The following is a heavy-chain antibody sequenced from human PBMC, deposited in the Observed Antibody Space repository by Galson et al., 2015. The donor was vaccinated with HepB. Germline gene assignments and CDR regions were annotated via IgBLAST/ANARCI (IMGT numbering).Heavy chain of an antibody. CDR3: ARDEPHNITIFGVVIIPYYYYGMDV. CDR1: GFTFSSYS. V-gene: IGHV3-21*01. J-gene: IGHJ6*02. D-gene: IGHD3-3*01. Sequence: SLRLSCAASGFTFSSYSMNWVRQAPGKGLEWVSSISSSSSYIYYADSVKGRFTISRDNAKNSLYLQMNSLRAEDTAVYYCARDEPHNITIFGVVIIPYYYYGMDVWGQGTTVTVSS. CDR2: ISSSSSYI.